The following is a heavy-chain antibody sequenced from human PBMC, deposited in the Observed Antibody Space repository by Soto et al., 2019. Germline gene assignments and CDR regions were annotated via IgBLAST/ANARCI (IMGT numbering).Heavy chain of an antibody. Sequence: PVGSLRLSCAASGFTFSSYEMNWVRQARGKGLEWVSYISSSGSTIYYADSVKGRLTISRDNAKNSLYLQMNSLRAEDTAVYYCVKVYYDSSGPYYYGMDVGCQGTTVTVSS. D-gene: IGHD3-22*01. CDR2: ISSSGSTI. CDR3: VKVYYDSSGPYYYGMDV. V-gene: IGHV3-48*03. J-gene: IGHJ6*02. CDR1: GFTFSSYE.